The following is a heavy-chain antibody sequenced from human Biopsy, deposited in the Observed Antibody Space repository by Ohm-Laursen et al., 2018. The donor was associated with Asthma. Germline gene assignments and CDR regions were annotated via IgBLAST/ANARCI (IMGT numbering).Heavy chain of an antibody. CDR3: VRHQYSSSWSTFDY. Sequence: PGTLSLTCSVSGGSITSSSYYWGWIRRPPGKGMEWIGSMYHSGSPYYHPSLRSRATISVDTSKNQLSLKMSSVTAADTAVYFCVRHQYSSSWSTFDYWGQGALVTVSS. V-gene: IGHV4-39*01. D-gene: IGHD3-22*01. J-gene: IGHJ4*02. CDR2: MYHSGSP. CDR1: GGSITSSSYY.